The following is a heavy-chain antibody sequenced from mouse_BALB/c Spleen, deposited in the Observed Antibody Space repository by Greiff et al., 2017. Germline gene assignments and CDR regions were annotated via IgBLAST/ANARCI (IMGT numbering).Heavy chain of an antibody. V-gene: IGHV5-17*02. CDR2: ISSGSSTI. CDR1: GFTFSSFG. D-gene: IGHD1-2*01. J-gene: IGHJ2*01. CDR3: ARERTTATLDY. Sequence: LVESGGGLVQPGGSRKLSCAASGFTFSSFGMHWVRQAPEKGLEWVAYISSGSSTIYYADTVKGRFTISRDNPKNTLFLQMTSLRSEATAMYYCARERTTATLDYWGQGTTRTVAS.